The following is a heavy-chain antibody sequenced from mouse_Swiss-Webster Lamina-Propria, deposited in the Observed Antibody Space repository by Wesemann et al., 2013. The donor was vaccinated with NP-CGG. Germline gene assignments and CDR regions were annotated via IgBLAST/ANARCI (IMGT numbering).Heavy chain of an antibody. Sequence: EVKLVESGGGLVQPGGSLKLSCAASGFTFSSYTMSWVRQTPEKRLEWVAYISNGGGSTYYPDTVKGRFTISRDNAKNTLYLQMSSLKSEDTAMYYCARIHYYGYYAMDYWGQGTSVTVSS. CDR3: ARIHYYGYYAMDY. V-gene: IGHV5-12-2*01. J-gene: IGHJ4*01. CDR1: GFTFSSYT. CDR2: ISNGGGST. D-gene: IGHD1-2*01.